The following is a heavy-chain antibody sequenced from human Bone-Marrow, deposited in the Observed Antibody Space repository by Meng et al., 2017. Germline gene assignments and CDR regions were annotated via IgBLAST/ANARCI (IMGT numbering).Heavy chain of an antibody. D-gene: IGHD6-13*01. J-gene: IGHJ4*02. Sequence: ASAKVFCKASGYTFFDYWLHWVRRAPGQGLEWMGRINPKSGDTHYAQRFQGRVTMTGDTSISTAYMVLSGLRSDDTAMYYCARDEDISAAGKLFGNYWGQGTLVTVSS. CDR1: GYTFFDYW. CDR3: ARDEDISAAGKLFGNY. V-gene: IGHV1-2*06. CDR2: INPKSGDT.